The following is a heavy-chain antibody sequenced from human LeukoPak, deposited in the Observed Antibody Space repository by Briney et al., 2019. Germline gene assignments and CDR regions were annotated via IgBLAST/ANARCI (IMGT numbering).Heavy chain of an antibody. Sequence: PSETLSLTCTVSGGSISSSSYYWGWIRQPPGKGLEWIGSIYYSGSTYYNPSLKSRVTISVDTSKNQFSLKLSSVTAADTAVYYCASAYGRAYFDYWGQGTLVTVSS. J-gene: IGHJ4*02. CDR1: GGSISSSSYY. D-gene: IGHD3-10*01. CDR2: IYYSGST. V-gene: IGHV4-39*01. CDR3: ASAYGRAYFDY.